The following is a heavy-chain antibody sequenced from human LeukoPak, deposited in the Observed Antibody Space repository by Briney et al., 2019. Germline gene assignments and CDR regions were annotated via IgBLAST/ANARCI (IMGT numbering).Heavy chain of an antibody. V-gene: IGHV3-7*04. CDR3: AREDAMVRGVIIGNYFDY. D-gene: IGHD3-10*01. Sequence: GGSLRLSCAASGFTFSSYWMSWVRRAPGKGLEWVANIKQDGSVKYDVDSVKGRFTISRDNAKNSLYLKMNSLRAEDTAVYYCAREDAMVRGVIIGNYFDYWGQGALVTVSS. J-gene: IGHJ4*02. CDR2: IKQDGSVK. CDR1: GFTFSSYW.